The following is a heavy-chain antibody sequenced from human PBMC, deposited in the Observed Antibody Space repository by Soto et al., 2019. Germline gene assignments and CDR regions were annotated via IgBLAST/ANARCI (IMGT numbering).Heavy chain of an antibody. CDR2: SRNKADSYTT. J-gene: IGHJ4*02. D-gene: IGHD6-13*01. CDR3: TRLWGYTNNQVVPLDY. Sequence: EVQLVESGGGLVQPGGSLRLSCVASAGFTFSDHYMDWVRQAPGKGLEWVGRSRNKADSYTTEYAASVKGRFTISRDDSKNSLYLQMNSLKTGDTAVYYCTRLWGYTNNQVVPLDYWGQGTLVTVSS. CDR1: AGFTFSDHY. V-gene: IGHV3-72*01.